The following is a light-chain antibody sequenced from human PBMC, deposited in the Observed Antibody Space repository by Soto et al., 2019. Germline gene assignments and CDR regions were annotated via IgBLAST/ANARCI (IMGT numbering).Light chain of an antibody. V-gene: IGLV2-14*03. Sequence: QSALTQPASVSGSPGQSITISCTGTSSDVGGYNYVSWYQQHPGKAPKLMIYDVSNRPSGVSNRFSGSKSGNTASLTISGLQSEDEAYYYCTAYTISRSFSYVFGTGTKVTVL. CDR2: DVS. CDR3: TAYTISRSFSYV. J-gene: IGLJ1*01. CDR1: SSDVGGYNY.